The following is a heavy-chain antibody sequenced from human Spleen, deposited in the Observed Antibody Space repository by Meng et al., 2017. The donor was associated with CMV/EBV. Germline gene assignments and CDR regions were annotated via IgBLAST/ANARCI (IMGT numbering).Heavy chain of an antibody. CDR2: IGAYNDNT. CDR3: ARASGSSSNWFDP. D-gene: IGHD6-13*01. J-gene: IGHJ5*02. Sequence: ASVKVSCKASGYTFTGYYMHWVRQAPGQGLEWIGWIGAYNDNTNYAQNLQGRVTMTTDISTRTAYMELRSLRSDDTAVYYCARASGSSSNWFDPWGQGTLVTVSS. V-gene: IGHV1-18*04. CDR1: GYTFTGYY.